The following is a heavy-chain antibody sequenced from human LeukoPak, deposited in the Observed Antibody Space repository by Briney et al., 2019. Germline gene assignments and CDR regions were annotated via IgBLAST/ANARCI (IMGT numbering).Heavy chain of an antibody. CDR3: ARNAQYCSSTGCYFLDF. Sequence: PSETLTLTCAVSGYSISSGFYWGWIRQPPGKGLAWIGSIYHSGSTYYNPSLKSRVTISVDTSKNHFSLKLSSVTAADTAVYYCARNAQYCSSTGCYFLDFWGQGTLVTVSS. J-gene: IGHJ4*02. D-gene: IGHD2-2*01. V-gene: IGHV4-38-2*01. CDR2: IYHSGST. CDR1: GYSISSGFY.